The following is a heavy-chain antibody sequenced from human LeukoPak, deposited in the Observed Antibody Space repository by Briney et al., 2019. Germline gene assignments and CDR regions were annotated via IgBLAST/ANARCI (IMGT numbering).Heavy chain of an antibody. CDR3: ARVQPPPTVVTPRYYYYGMDV. Sequence: GGSLRLSCAASGFTVSSNYMSWVRQAPGKGLEWVSVIYSGGGTYYADSVKGRFTISRDNSKNTLYLQMNSLRDEDTAVYYCARVQPPPTVVTPRYYYYGMDVWGQGTTVTVSS. J-gene: IGHJ6*02. V-gene: IGHV3-53*01. CDR1: GFTVSSNY. D-gene: IGHD4-23*01. CDR2: IYSGGGT.